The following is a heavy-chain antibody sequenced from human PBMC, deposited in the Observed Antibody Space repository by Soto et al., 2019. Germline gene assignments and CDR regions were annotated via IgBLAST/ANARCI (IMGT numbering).Heavy chain of an antibody. V-gene: IGHV5-10-1*01. CDR2: IDPSDSYT. Sequence: GESLKISCQGSGYSFTSYWISWVRQMPGKGLEWMGRIDPSDSYTNYSPSFQGHVTISADKSISTAYLQWSSLKASDTAMYYCARPTADCSSTSCYARSYGMDVWGQGTTVTVSS. D-gene: IGHD2-2*01. J-gene: IGHJ6*02. CDR1: GYSFTSYW. CDR3: ARPTADCSSTSCYARSYGMDV.